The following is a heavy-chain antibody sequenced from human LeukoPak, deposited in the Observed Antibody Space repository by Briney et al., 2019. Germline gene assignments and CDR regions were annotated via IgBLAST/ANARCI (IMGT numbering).Heavy chain of an antibody. Sequence: ESGGSLRLSCAASGFTFSSYAMSWVRQAPGKGLEWVSYISSSSSTIYYADSVKGRFTISRDNAKNSLYLQMNSLRAEDTAVYYCARDPKPTRILGGTADYYMDVWGKGTTVTVSS. CDR3: ARDPKPTRILGGTADYYMDV. CDR2: ISSSSSTI. V-gene: IGHV3-48*04. D-gene: IGHD2-15*01. J-gene: IGHJ6*03. CDR1: GFTFSSYA.